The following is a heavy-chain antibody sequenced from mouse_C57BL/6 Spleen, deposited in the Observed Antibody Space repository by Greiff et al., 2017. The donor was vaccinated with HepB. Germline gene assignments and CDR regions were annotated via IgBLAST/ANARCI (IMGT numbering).Heavy chain of an antibody. CDR3: AGGYHGYYFDC. V-gene: IGHV1-64*01. J-gene: IGHJ2*01. CDR1: GYTFTSYW. D-gene: IGHD2-2*01. CDR2: IHPNSGST. Sequence: QVQLQQPGAELVKPGASVKLSCKASGYTFTSYWMHWVKQRPGQGLAWIGMIHPNSGSTNYNEKFKSKATLTVDKSSSTAYMKHRSLTSEDSAVYYCAGGYHGYYFDCWGKGTTLTVSS.